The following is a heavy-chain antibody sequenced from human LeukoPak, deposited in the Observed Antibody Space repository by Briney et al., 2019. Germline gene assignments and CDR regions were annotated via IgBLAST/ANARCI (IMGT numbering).Heavy chain of an antibody. CDR3: AKVGYIYGYRTPPEYFQH. CDR1: GFTFSSHG. CDR2: IRGSGANT. V-gene: IGHV3-23*01. J-gene: IGHJ1*01. D-gene: IGHD5-18*01. Sequence: GGSLRLSCAASGFTFSSHGMSWVRQAPGKGLEWVSFIRGSGANTYYADSVKGRFTISRDNSKNTLYLQMNSLRAEDTAVYYCAKVGYIYGYRTPPEYFQHWGQGTLVTVSS.